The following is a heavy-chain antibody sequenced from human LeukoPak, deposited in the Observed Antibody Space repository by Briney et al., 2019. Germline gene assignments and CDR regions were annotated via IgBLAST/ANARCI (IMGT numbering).Heavy chain of an antibody. J-gene: IGHJ4*02. V-gene: IGHV4-61*02. D-gene: IGHD3-22*01. Sequence: SETLSLTCAVSGGSISSGGYYWSWIRQPAGKGLEWIGRIYTSGSTDYNPSLKSRVTISVDTSKNQFSLKLSSVTAADTAVYYCARDRVTSGYPDYWGQGTLVTVSS. CDR2: IYTSGST. CDR3: ARDRVTSGYPDY. CDR1: GGSISSGGYY.